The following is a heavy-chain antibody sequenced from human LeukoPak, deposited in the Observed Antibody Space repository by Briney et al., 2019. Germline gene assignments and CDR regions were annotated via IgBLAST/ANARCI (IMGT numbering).Heavy chain of an antibody. CDR1: GYSFTSFG. D-gene: IGHD5-18*01. V-gene: IGHV1-18*01. CDR3: VRDRVGYTYAYPFDL. CDR2: ISAFHGQT. Sequence: GASVKVSCKSSGYSFTSFGLSWVRQAPGQGLEWMTWISAFHGQTHFAQKFQGRVTVSTDTSTSTAYLELRSLRSDDTAVYYCVRDRVGYTYAYPFDLWGQGTLVTVSS. J-gene: IGHJ4*02.